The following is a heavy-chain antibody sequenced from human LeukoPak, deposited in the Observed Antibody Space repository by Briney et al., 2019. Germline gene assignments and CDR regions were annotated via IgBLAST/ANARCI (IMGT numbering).Heavy chain of an antibody. D-gene: IGHD5-12*01. V-gene: IGHV6-1*01. CDR1: GDSVSSTGVA. CDR3: AKGLRLENWFDP. J-gene: IGHJ5*02. Sequence: SQTLSLTCATSGDSVSSTGVAWNWIRQSPSRGLEWLGRTYYRTKWYYEYAVSEKSRVAINPDTSKNQFSLQLNSVTPEDTAVYYCAKGLRLENWFDPWGQGTLVTVSS. CDR2: TYYRTKWYY.